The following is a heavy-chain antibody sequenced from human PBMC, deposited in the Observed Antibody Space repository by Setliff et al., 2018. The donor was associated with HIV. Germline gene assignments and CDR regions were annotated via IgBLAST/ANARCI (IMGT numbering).Heavy chain of an antibody. Sequence: PSETLSLTCTVSGDSITNSFYFWAWIRQPPGKGLEWIGSIYYGGIIDYNPSLKSRVTISVDTPKNQFSLRLDSVTAADTAIHYGARQVKYSSSPLHFDSWGQGTLVTVSS. CDR3: ARQVKYSSSPLHFDS. CDR1: GDSITNSFYF. J-gene: IGHJ4*02. V-gene: IGHV4-39*01. CDR2: IYYGGII. D-gene: IGHD6-13*01.